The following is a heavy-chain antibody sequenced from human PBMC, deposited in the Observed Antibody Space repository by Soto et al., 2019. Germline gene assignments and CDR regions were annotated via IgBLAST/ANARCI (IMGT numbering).Heavy chain of an antibody. CDR3: ARELPQRQGRNMDV. V-gene: IGHV4-31*03. D-gene: IGHD1-1*01. Sequence: QVQLQESGPGLVKPSQTLSLTCTVTGGSMTSGDQYWTWIRHRPGEGLEWYGYINHRGSLYYNPSLTSRVSRSVDTSKNQFSLNLSSVTAADTSVYYCARELPQRQGRNMDVWCQGTTVNVSS. J-gene: IGHJ6*02. CDR1: GGSMTSGDQY. CDR2: INHRGSL.